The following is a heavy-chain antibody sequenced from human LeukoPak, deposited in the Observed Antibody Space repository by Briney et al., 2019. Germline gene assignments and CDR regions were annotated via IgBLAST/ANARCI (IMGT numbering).Heavy chain of an antibody. CDR1: GGSISSYS. CDR2: IYYSGST. CDR3: ARANLWFGTRTAGYFDY. Sequence: SETLSLTCTVSGGSISSYSWSWIRQPPGKGLEWIGSIYYSGSTNYNPSLKSRVTISVDTSKNQFSLKLSSVTAADTAVYYCARANLWFGTRTAGYFDYWGQGTLVTVSS. V-gene: IGHV4-59*01. D-gene: IGHD3-10*01. J-gene: IGHJ4*02.